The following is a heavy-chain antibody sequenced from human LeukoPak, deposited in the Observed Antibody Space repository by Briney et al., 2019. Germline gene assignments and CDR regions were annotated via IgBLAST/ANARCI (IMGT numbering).Heavy chain of an antibody. Sequence: PGGSLRLSCAASGFTVSSNYMSWVRQAPGKGLEWVSVIYSRGSIYYADSVKGRFTISRDNSKNTLYLQMNSLRAEDTAVYYCAKGCYDILTGYYPHHFDYWGQGTLVTVSS. CDR2: IYSRGSI. J-gene: IGHJ4*02. CDR3: AKGCYDILTGYYPHHFDY. V-gene: IGHV3-53*01. CDR1: GFTVSSNY. D-gene: IGHD3-9*01.